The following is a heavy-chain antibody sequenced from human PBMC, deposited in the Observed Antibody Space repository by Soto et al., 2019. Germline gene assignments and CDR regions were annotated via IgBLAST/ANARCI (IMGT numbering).Heavy chain of an antibody. CDR3: ARHGPRVYYDNSDYYYYGMDV. J-gene: IGHJ6*02. CDR1: GNSFTIYW. V-gene: IGHV5-51*01. Sequence: GESLKISCQPSGNSFTIYWIGWVRQMPGKGLEWMGIIYPGDSDTGYSPSFQGQVTISADKSISTAYLQWSSLKASDTAMYYCARHGPRVYYDNSDYYYYGMDVWGQGTTVTVSS. D-gene: IGHD3-22*01. CDR2: IYPGDSDT.